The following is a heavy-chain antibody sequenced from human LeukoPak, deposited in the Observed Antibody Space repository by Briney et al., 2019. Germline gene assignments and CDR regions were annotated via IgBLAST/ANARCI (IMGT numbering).Heavy chain of an antibody. CDR3: AQKAPYSPGYSQD. J-gene: IGHJ1*01. V-gene: IGHV4-38-2*01. CDR2: IYLSGST. CDR1: GYSISSGYY. Sequence: SETLSLTCAVSGYSISSGYYWGWIRQPPGKGLEWIGIIYLSGSTYYSPSLKSRVTISVDTSKNQFSLKLSSVTAADTAVYYCAQKAPYSPGYSQDWGQGTLVTVSS. D-gene: IGHD2-15*01.